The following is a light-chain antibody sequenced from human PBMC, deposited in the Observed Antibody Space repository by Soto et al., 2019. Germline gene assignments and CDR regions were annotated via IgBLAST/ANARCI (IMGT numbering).Light chain of an antibody. J-gene: IGKJ3*01. CDR1: QTISSY. Sequence: DIQMTQSPSSLSASVGDRVTITCRASQTISSYLNWYQQKPGKAPKLLIYAASSLQSGVPSRFSGSGSGTNFTLTITSLQPDDFATYFCQQSYSTPFTFGPVTKVDLK. V-gene: IGKV1-39*01. CDR2: AAS. CDR3: QQSYSTPFT.